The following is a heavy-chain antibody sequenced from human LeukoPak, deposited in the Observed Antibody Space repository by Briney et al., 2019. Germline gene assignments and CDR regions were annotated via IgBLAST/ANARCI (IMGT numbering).Heavy chain of an antibody. CDR1: GYTFTDYY. J-gene: IGHJ5*02. D-gene: IGHD5-18*01. V-gene: IGHV1-2*02. Sequence: ASVKVSCKASGYTFTDYYIHWVRQAPGQGLEWMGWLDPNSGDTNYAREVQGRVTLTRDTSIKVVYMELSRLRSDDTAVYYCSREDQGYSLNWFDPWGQGTLVTVSS. CDR3: SREDQGYSLNWFDP. CDR2: LDPNSGDT.